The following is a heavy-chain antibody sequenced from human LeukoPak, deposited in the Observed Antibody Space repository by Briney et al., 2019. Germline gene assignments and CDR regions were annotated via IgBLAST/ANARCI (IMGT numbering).Heavy chain of an antibody. CDR3: ARPEGQGYFDY. CDR2: IIPIFGTA. D-gene: IGHD1-14*01. CDR1: GGTFSSYA. V-gene: IGHV1-69*13. J-gene: IGHJ4*02. Sequence: SVKVSCKDSGGTFSSYAISWVRQVPGQGLEWMGGIIPIFGTANYAQKFQGRVTITADESTSTAYMELSSLRSDDTAVYYCARPEGQGYFDYWGQGTLVTVSS.